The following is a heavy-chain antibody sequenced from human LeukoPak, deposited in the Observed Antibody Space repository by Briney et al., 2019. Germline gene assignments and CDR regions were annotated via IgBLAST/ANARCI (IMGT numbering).Heavy chain of an antibody. CDR2: MNGSGGST. V-gene: IGHV3-23*01. CDR3: AKDREYSYVYDAFDI. J-gene: IGHJ3*02. CDR1: GFTFSIYP. Sequence: AGSLRLSCAASGFTFSIYPMNWVRQAPGKGLEWVSGMNGSGGSTYYADSVKGRFTISRDNSKNTLYLQMNTLRAEDTAVYYCAKDREYSYVYDAFDIWGQGTLVTVSS. D-gene: IGHD3-16*01.